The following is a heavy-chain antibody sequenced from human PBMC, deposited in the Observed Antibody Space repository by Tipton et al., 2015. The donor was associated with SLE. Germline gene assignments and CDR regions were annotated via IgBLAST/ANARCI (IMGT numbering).Heavy chain of an antibody. D-gene: IGHD1-26*01. Sequence: SLRLSCAASGFTFDDYAMHWVRQAPGKGPEWVSGISWNSGSIGYADSVKGRFTISRDNAKNSLYLQMNSLRAEDTAVYYCAKDLGKWELSWGMDAWGQGTTVTVSS. J-gene: IGHJ6*02. CDR3: AKDLGKWELSWGMDA. CDR1: GFTFDDYA. CDR2: ISWNSGSI. V-gene: IGHV3-9*01.